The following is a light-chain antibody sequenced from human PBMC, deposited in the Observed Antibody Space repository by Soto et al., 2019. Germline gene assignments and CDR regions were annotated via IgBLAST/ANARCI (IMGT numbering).Light chain of an antibody. V-gene: IGKV3-11*01. CDR3: QQRSHWPPIT. CDR1: QSVSNY. Sequence: EIVMTQSPATLSLSPGERATLSCRASQSVSNYLAWYQRKPGQAPRLLIYDASNRATGIPARFSGSGSGTDFTLTISSLDPEDFAVYFCQQRSHWPPITYGQGTRLEI. CDR2: DAS. J-gene: IGKJ5*01.